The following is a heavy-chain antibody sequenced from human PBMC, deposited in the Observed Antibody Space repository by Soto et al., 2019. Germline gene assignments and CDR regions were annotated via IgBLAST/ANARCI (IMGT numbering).Heavy chain of an antibody. J-gene: IGHJ3*02. CDR3: ATWYGITGTAPLDAFDI. CDR1: GGTFSSYT. Sequence: QVQLVQSGAEVKKPGSSVKVSCKASGGTFSSYTISWVRQAPGQGLEWMGRIIPILGIANYAQKLQGRVTITADKSKSTAYMELSSLRSEDTAVYYCATWYGITGTAPLDAFDIWGQGTMVTVSS. D-gene: IGHD1-20*01. V-gene: IGHV1-69*02. CDR2: IIPILGIA.